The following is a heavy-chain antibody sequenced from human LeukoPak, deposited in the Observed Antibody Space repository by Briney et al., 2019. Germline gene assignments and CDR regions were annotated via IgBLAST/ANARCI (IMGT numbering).Heavy chain of an antibody. CDR3: ARDGDTAMVTLRDFDY. CDR2: MRYDGSNK. CDR1: GFALTTYG. V-gene: IGHV3-30*02. J-gene: IGHJ4*02. Sequence: GGSLRLSCAASGFALTTYGVHWVRQAPGKGLEWVAFMRYDGSNKYYGDSVKGRFTISRDNAKNSLYLQMNSLRAEDTALYYCARDGDTAMVTLRDFDYWGQGTLVTVSS. D-gene: IGHD5-18*01.